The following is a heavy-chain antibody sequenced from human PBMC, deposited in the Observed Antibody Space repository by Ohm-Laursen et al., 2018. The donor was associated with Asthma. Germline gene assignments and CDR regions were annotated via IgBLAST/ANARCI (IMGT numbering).Heavy chain of an antibody. CDR3: ARCHKKVDHEGAY. J-gene: IGHJ4*02. Sequence: SLRLSCAASGFTFSRYAMHWVRQAPGKGLEWVAVISYDGSNKYYADSVKGRFTISRDNAKNSLYLQMNSLRVEDTAVYYCARCHKKVDHEGAYWGQGTMVTVSS. V-gene: IGHV3-30*03. CDR2: ISYDGSNK. D-gene: IGHD1-14*01. CDR1: GFTFSRYA.